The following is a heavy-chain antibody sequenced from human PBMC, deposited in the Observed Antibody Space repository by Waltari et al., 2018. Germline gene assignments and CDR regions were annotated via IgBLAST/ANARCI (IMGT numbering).Heavy chain of an antibody. J-gene: IGHJ5*02. Sequence: QLQLQESGPGLVKPSETLSLTCTVSGASITSSSYYWGWIRQSPGKGLDWIGSFYYSGRTYYNPSLKSRVTISADTSRNQLSLKLTSVTAADTAVYYCARHDDRGALFRWFDPWGQGTLVTVSS. CDR1: GASITSSSYY. D-gene: IGHD3-10*01. CDR3: ARHDDRGALFRWFDP. V-gene: IGHV4-39*01. CDR2: FYYSGRT.